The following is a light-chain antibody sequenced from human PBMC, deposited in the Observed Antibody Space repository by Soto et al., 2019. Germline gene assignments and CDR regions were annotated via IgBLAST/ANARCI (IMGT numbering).Light chain of an antibody. V-gene: IGLV1-51*01. CDR1: SSNIGNNY. CDR3: DTWDSSLSAVL. CDR2: DNN. Sequence: QSVLTQPPSVSAAPGQKVTISCSGSSSNIGNNYVSWFQQFPGTAPKLLIYDNNKRPSGIPDRFSGSKSGTSATLGITGLQTGDEAEYYCDTWDSSLSAVLFGGGTKVTVL. J-gene: IGLJ2*01.